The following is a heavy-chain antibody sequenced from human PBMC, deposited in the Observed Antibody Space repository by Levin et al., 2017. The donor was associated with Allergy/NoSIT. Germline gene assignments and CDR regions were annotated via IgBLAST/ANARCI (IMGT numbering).Heavy chain of an antibody. J-gene: IGHJ3*02. D-gene: IGHD6-6*01. CDR2: IYYSGST. CDR3: ARGDGIAARGAFDI. V-gene: IGHV4-31*03. Sequence: SETLSLTCTVSGGSISSGGYYWSWIRQHPGKGLEWIGYIYYSGSTYYNPSLKSRVTISVDTSKNQFSLKLSPVTAADTAVYYCARGDGIAARGAFDIWGQGTMVTVSS. CDR1: GGSISSGGYY.